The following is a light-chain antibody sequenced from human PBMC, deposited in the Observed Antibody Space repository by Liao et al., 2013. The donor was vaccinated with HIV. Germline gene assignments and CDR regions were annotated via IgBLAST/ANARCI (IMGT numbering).Light chain of an antibody. CDR3: QVWDTSSDHFV. J-gene: IGLJ1*01. V-gene: IGLV3-1*01. CDR1: DLTNILGNKY. CDR2: QDS. Sequence: SYGLTQPPSVSVSPGQTAIITCFGDDLTNILGNKYLHWYLQRPGQSPVLVIYQDSRRPLGIPERFSGSNSGDTATLTISGVEAGDEADYFCQVWDTSSDHFVFGAGTKVTVL.